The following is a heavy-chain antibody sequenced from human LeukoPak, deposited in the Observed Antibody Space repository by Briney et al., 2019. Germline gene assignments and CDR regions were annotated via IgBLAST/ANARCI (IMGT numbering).Heavy chain of an antibody. V-gene: IGHV4-59*01. CDR1: GGSISSYY. D-gene: IGHD3-22*01. J-gene: IGHJ4*02. CDR2: IYYSGST. CDR3: ARADYYDSSGFDY. Sequence: SETLSLTCTVSGGSISSYYWSWIRQPPGKGLEWIGYIYYSGSTNYNPSLKSRVTISVDTSKNQFSLKLSSVTAADTAVHYCARADYYDSSGFDYWGQGTLVTVSS.